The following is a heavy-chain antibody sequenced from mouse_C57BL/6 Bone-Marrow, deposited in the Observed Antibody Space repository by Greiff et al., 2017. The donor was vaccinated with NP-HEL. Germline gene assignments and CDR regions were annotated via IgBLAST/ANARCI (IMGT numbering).Heavy chain of an antibody. D-gene: IGHD2-5*01. CDR2: IYPSDSET. V-gene: IGHV1-61*01. Sequence: QVQLQQPGAELVRPGSSVKLSCKASGYTFTSYWMDWVKQRPGQGLEWIGNIYPSDSETHYNQKFKDKATLTVDNSSSPAYMQLSSLTSEVSAVYYWARTYSNPFAYWGQGTLVTGSA. CDR1: GYTFTSYW. J-gene: IGHJ3*01. CDR3: ARTYSNPFAY.